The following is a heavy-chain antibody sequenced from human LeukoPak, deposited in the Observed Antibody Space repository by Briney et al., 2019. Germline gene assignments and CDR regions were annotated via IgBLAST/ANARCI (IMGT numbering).Heavy chain of an antibody. CDR3: ARDRGTYYYDSSGYHFDY. Sequence: GASVKVSCKSSGYTFTSYGISWVRQAPGQGLDWMGWISAYNGNTNYAQKLQGRVTMTTDTSTSTAYMELRSLRYDDTAVYYCARDRGTYYYDSSGYHFDYWGQGTLVTVSS. J-gene: IGHJ4*02. V-gene: IGHV1-18*01. D-gene: IGHD3-22*01. CDR1: GYTFTSYG. CDR2: ISAYNGNT.